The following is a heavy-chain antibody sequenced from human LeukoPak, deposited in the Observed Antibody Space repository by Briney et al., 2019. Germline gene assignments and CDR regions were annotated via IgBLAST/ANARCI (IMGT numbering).Heavy chain of an antibody. V-gene: IGHV1-2*02. Sequence: GASVKVSCKASGYTFTGYYMHWVRQAPGQGLEWMGWINPSSGGTNYAQKFQGRVTMTRDTSISTAYMELSRLRSDDTAVYYCARLDTRGYSYGYYDYWGQGTLVTVSS. CDR1: GYTFTGYY. CDR2: INPSSGGT. CDR3: ARLDTRGYSYGYYDY. J-gene: IGHJ4*02. D-gene: IGHD5-18*01.